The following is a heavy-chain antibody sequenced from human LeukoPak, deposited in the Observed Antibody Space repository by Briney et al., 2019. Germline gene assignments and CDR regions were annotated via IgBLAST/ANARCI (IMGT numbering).Heavy chain of an antibody. V-gene: IGHV1-18*01. CDR2: ISAYNGNT. CDR3: ARTLNYYDSSGNDY. J-gene: IGHJ4*02. D-gene: IGHD3-22*01. CDR1: GYTFTSYG. Sequence: ASVKVSCKASGYTFTSYGIIWVRQAPGQGLEWMGWISAYNGNTNYAQKLQGRVTMTTDTSTSTAYMELRSLRSDDTAVYYCARTLNYYDSSGNDYWGQGTLVTVSS.